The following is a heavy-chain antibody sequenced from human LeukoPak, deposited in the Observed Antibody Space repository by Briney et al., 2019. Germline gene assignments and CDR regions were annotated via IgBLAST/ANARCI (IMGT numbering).Heavy chain of an antibody. J-gene: IGHJ3*02. V-gene: IGHV4-34*01. CDR1: GGSFSGYY. CDR3: ARDSGYDYGDYGTAFDI. CDR2: INHSGST. D-gene: IGHD4-17*01. Sequence: SETLSLTCAVYGGSFSGYYWSWIRQAPGKGLEWIGEINHSGSTNYNPSLKSRVTISVDTSKNQFSLKLSSVTAADTAVYYCARDSGYDYGDYGTAFDIWGQGTMVTVSS.